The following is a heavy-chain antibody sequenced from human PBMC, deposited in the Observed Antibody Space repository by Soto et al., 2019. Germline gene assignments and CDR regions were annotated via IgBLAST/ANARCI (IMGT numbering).Heavy chain of an antibody. J-gene: IGHJ4*02. V-gene: IGHV3-48*02. CDR3: ARSTTMTTHLAY. Sequence: GGPLRLSCAASGFTFSSHSMNWVRQAPGKGLEWVSYISSSSGSIYYADSVTGRFTISRDNAKNSLYLQMNSLRDEDTAVYYCARSTTMTTHLAYWGQGTLVPVSS. CDR1: GFTFSSHS. CDR2: ISSSSGSI. D-gene: IGHD4-17*01.